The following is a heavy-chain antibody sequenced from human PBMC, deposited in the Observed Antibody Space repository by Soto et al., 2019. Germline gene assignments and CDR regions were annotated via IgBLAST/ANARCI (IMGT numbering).Heavy chain of an antibody. CDR3: RSLRYFDWIDY. J-gene: IGHJ4*02. D-gene: IGHD3-9*01. CDR1: GFTFSSYC. CDR2: IKQDGSEK. V-gene: IGHV3-7*01. Sequence: EVQLVESGGGLVQPGGSLRLSCAASGFTFSSYCMSWVRQAPGKGLEWVANIKQDGSEKYYVDSVKGRFTISRDNAKNSLYLQMNSLRAEDTAVYYFRSLRYFDWIDYWGQGTLVTVSS.